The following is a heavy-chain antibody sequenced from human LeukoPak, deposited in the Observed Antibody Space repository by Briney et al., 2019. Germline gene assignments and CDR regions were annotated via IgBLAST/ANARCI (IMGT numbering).Heavy chain of an antibody. CDR2: IYHSGST. Sequence: SETLSLTCAVSGGSISSSNWWSWVRQPPGKGLEWIGEIYHSGSTNYNPSLKSRVTISVDKSKNQFSLKLSSVTAADTAVYYCARENCSGGSCYGSPLDYWGQGTLVTVSS. V-gene: IGHV4-4*02. CDR1: GGSISSSNW. J-gene: IGHJ4*02. CDR3: ARENCSGGSCYGSPLDY. D-gene: IGHD2-15*01.